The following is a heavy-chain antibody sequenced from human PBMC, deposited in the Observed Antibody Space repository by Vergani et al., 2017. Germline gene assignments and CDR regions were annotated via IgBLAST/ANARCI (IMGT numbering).Heavy chain of an antibody. V-gene: IGHV1-2*04. Sequence: QVQLVQSGAEVKKPGASVKVSCKASGYTFTGYYMHWVRQAPGQGLEWRGWINPNSGGTNYAQKFQGWVTMTRDTSISTAYMELSRLRSDDTAVYYCARDRESITMVRGVSNWFDPWGQGTLVTVSS. CDR2: INPNSGGT. CDR3: ARDRESITMVRGVSNWFDP. J-gene: IGHJ5*02. D-gene: IGHD3-10*01. CDR1: GYTFTGYY.